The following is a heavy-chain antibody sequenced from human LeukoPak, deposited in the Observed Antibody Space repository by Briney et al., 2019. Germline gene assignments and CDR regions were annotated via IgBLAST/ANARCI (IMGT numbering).Heavy chain of an antibody. CDR1: GFTFSGPA. CDR3: AGNYDSWTGLNY. Sequence: PGGSLRLSCAASGFTFSGPAMHWVRQASGKGLEWVGHIGNKVSNYATEYAASLRGRFTISRDDSKDTAYLQVNSLKTEDTAVYYCAGNYDSWTGLNYWGQGTLVTVSS. J-gene: IGHJ4*02. D-gene: IGHD3-3*01. V-gene: IGHV3-73*01. CDR2: IGNKVSNYAT.